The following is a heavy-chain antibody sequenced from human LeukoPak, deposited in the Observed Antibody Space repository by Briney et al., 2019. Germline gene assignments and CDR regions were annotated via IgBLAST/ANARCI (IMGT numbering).Heavy chain of an antibody. D-gene: IGHD5-18*01. CDR2: IIPIFGTA. Sequence: ASVKVSCKASGYTFTGYYMHWVRQAPGQGLEWMGGIIPIFGTANNAQKFQGRVTITADKSTSTAYMELSSLRSEDTAVYYCARGTGYSYEPFDYWGQGTLVTVSS. V-gene: IGHV1-69*06. CDR1: GYTFTGYY. CDR3: ARGTGYSYEPFDY. J-gene: IGHJ4*02.